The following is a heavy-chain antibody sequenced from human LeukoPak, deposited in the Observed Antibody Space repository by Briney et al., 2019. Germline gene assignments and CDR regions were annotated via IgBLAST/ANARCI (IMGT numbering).Heavy chain of an antibody. V-gene: IGHV4-31*03. CDR2: IYYSGST. D-gene: IGHD3-3*01. J-gene: IGHJ4*02. Sequence: SETMSLTCTVSGGSISSGGYYWSWIRQHPGKGLEWIGYIYYSGSTYYNPSLKSRVTISVDTSKNQFSLKLSSVTAADTAVYNCARTGRGYYSFDYWGQGTMATVSS. CDR3: ARTGRGYYSFDY. CDR1: GGSISSGGYY.